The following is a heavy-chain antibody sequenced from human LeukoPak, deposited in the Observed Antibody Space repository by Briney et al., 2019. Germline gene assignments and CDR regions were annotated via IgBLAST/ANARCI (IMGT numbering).Heavy chain of an antibody. V-gene: IGHV4-39*07. Sequence: PSETLSPTCTVSGGSISSSSYYWGWIRQPPGKGLEWIGEINHSGSTNYNPSLKSRVTISVDTSKNQFSLKLSSVTAADTAVYYYARVRIAARPFDYWGQGTLVTVSS. CDR2: INHSGST. D-gene: IGHD6-6*01. J-gene: IGHJ4*02. CDR3: ARVRIAARPFDY. CDR1: GGSISSSSYY.